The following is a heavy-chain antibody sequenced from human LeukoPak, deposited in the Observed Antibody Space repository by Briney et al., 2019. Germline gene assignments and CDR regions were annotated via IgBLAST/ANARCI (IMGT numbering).Heavy chain of an antibody. CDR2: IIPIFGTA. J-gene: IGHJ6*03. D-gene: IGHD2-2*01. CDR1: GGTFSSYA. CDR3: AQGGYQLLYKDYYYYYYMDV. Sequence: SVKVSCKASGGTFSSYAISWVRQAPGQGLEWMRGIIPIFGTANYAQKFQGRVTITADESTSTAYMELSSLRSEDTAVYYCAQGGYQLLYKDYYYYYYMDVWGKGTTVTVSS. V-gene: IGHV1-69*13.